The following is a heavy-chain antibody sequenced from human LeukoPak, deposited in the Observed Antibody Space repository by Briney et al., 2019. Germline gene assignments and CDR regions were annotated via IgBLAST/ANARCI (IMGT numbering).Heavy chain of an antibody. CDR2: IYTSGST. D-gene: IGHD3-10*01. V-gene: IGHV4-61*02. CDR1: GGSISSGSYY. J-gene: IGHJ5*02. Sequence: SETLSLTCTVSGGSISSGSYYWSWIRQPAGKGLAWIGRIYTSGSTNYNPSLKSRVTISVDTSKNQFSLKLSSVTAADTAVYYCARTLSGDITMVRGVIDYWFDPWGQGTLVTVSS. CDR3: ARTLSGDITMVRGVIDYWFDP.